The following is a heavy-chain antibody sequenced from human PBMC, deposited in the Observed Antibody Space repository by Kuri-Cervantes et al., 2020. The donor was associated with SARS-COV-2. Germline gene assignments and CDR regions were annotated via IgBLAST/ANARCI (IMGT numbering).Heavy chain of an antibody. Sequence: ASVKVSXKASRXTFTYYYIHWXRQXXRQGLXWMGXINPNSGDTNYAQRFQGXVIMTXDTSITTAYMXXSRLTSDDXXXYYCARKXDWAYFDYWGQGTLVTVSS. CDR2: INPNSGDT. D-gene: IGHD3/OR15-3a*01. CDR1: RXTFTYYY. J-gene: IGHJ4*02. V-gene: IGHV1-2*02. CDR3: ARKXDWAYFDY.